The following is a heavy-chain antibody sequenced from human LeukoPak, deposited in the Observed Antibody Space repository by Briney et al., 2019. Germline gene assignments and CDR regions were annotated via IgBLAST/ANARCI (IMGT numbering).Heavy chain of an antibody. Sequence: SGGSLRLSYAASGFTFSSYSMNWVRQAPGKGLEWVSSISSSSSYIYYADSVKGRFTISRDNAKNSLYLQMNTLRPEDTAVYYCARERQNKDFWSGGDYWGQGTLVTVSS. V-gene: IGHV3-21*01. D-gene: IGHD3-3*01. CDR1: GFTFSSYS. J-gene: IGHJ4*02. CDR2: ISSSSSYI. CDR3: ARERQNKDFWSGGDY.